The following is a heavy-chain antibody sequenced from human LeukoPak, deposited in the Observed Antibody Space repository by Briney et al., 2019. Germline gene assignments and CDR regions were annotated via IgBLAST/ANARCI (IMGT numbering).Heavy chain of an antibody. CDR1: GGSISSSSYY. Sequence: SETLSLTCTVSGGSISSSSYYWGWIRQPPGKGLEWIASIYYSGSTYYNPSLKSRVTISVGTSKNQFSLKLSSVTAADTAVYYCARALGYCSSTSCLFDYWGQGTLVTVSS. D-gene: IGHD2-2*01. J-gene: IGHJ4*02. CDR2: IYYSGST. CDR3: ARALGYCSSTSCLFDY. V-gene: IGHV4-39*07.